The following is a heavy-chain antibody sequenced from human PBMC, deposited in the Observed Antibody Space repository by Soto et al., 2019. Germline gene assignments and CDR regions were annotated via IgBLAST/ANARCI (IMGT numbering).Heavy chain of an antibody. CDR1: GDSVSGNSAA. D-gene: IGHD3-16*01. V-gene: IGHV6-1*01. CDR2: TYYRSRWYN. CDR3: EREFPYYGSSDSFLDY. J-gene: IGHJ4*02. Sequence: SQTLSLTCAISGDSVSGNSAAWNWIRQSPSRGLEWLGRTYYRSRWYNDYAVSVKSRITVTPDTSKNQFSLHLNSVTPEDTAVYYCEREFPYYGSSDSFLDYWGQGSLGTVSS.